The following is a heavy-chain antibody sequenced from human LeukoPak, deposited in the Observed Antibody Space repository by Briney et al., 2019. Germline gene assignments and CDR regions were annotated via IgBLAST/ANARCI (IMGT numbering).Heavy chain of an antibody. CDR3: ARCYDFWSGYRGDFDY. CDR2: INPSGGST. CDR1: GYTFTSYY. D-gene: IGHD3-3*01. Sequence: ASVKVSCKASGYTFTSYYMHWVRQAPEQGLEWMGIINPSGGSTSYAQKFQGRVTMTRDTSISTAYMELSRLRSDDTAVYYCARCYDFWSGYRGDFDYWGQGTLVTVSS. V-gene: IGHV1-46*01. J-gene: IGHJ4*02.